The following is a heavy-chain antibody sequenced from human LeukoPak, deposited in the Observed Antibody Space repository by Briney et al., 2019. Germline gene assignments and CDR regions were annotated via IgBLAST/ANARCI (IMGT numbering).Heavy chain of an antibody. CDR2: IYYSGNT. J-gene: IGHJ5*02. Sequence: PSETLSLTCAVYGGSFSGYYWSWIRQPPGKGLEWIGYIYYSGNTNYNSSLKSRVTISVDTSKNQFSLKLSSVTAADTAVYYCARGIIVGATWGENDNWFDPWGQGTLVTVSS. CDR1: GGSFSGYY. D-gene: IGHD1-26*01. V-gene: IGHV4-59*01. CDR3: ARGIIVGATWGENDNWFDP.